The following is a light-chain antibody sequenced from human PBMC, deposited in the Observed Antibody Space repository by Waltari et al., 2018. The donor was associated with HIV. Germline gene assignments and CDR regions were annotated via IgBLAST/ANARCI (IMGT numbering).Light chain of an antibody. Sequence: SYELTQPPSVSVSPGQTATITCSGDALAKQYAYWYQQKPGQAPVLVMYKDIERTSGIPERFTGSRSGTTVTLTISGIQAEDDADYYCQSADSSGPLFGGGTKLTVL. CDR2: KDI. V-gene: IGLV3-25*03. CDR1: ALAKQY. CDR3: QSADSSGPL. J-gene: IGLJ2*01.